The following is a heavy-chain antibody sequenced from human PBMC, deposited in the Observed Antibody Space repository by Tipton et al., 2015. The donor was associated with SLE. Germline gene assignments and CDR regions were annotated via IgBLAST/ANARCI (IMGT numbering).Heavy chain of an antibody. V-gene: IGHV4-61*09. CDR1: GDSISSINYY. Sequence: TLSLTCTVSGDSISSINYYWSWIRQPAGKGLEWIGYIYTTGSTKYNPSLKSRVTISVDTSKNQFSLKLSSVTAADTAVYYCARDVGGVVVTAIGYWGQGTLVTVSS. J-gene: IGHJ4*02. CDR2: IYTTGST. CDR3: ARDVGGVVVTAIGY. D-gene: IGHD2-21*02.